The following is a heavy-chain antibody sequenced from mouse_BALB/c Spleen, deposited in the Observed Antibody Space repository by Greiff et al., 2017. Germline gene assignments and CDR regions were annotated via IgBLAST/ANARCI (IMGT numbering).Heavy chain of an antibody. CDR3: TRSYGYDNWFAY. Sequence: VQLQQSGAELVKPGASVKLSCKASGYTFTSYYMYWVKQRPGQGLEWIGGINPSNGGTNFNEKFKSKATLTVDKSSSTAYMQLSSLTSEDSAVYYCTRSYGYDNWFAYWGQGTLVTVSA. CDR1: GYTFTSYY. V-gene: IGHV1S81*02. CDR2: INPSNGGT. D-gene: IGHD2-2*01. J-gene: IGHJ3*01.